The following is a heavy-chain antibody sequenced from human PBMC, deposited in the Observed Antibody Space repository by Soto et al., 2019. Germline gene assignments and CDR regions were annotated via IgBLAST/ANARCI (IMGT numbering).Heavy chain of an antibody. Sequence: ASVKVSCKASGYTFTSYYMHWVRQAPGQGLEWMGIINPSGGSTSYAQKFQGRVTMTRDTSTSTVYMELSSLRSEDTAVYYCARQFDFWSGPYYYYYGMDVWGQGTTVTVSS. J-gene: IGHJ6*02. CDR3: ARQFDFWSGPYYYYYGMDV. CDR1: GYTFTSYY. CDR2: INPSGGST. D-gene: IGHD3-3*01. V-gene: IGHV1-46*01.